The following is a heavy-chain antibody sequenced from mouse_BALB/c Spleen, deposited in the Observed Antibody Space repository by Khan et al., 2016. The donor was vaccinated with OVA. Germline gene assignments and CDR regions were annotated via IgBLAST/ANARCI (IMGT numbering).Heavy chain of an antibody. CDR1: GYAFSSYW. CDR2: IYPGDGDT. Sequence: QVRLQQSGAELVRPGSSVKISCKASGYAFSSYWMNWVKQRPGQGLEWIGQIYPGDGDTNYNGKFKGKATLTADKSSSTAYMQLSSLTSEDSAVYFCARKGDYAMDYWGQGTSVTVSS. V-gene: IGHV1-80*01. CDR3: ARKGDYAMDY. J-gene: IGHJ4*01.